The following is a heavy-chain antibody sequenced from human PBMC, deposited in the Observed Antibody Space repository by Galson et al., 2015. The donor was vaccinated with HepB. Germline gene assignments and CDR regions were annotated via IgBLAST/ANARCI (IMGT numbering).Heavy chain of an antibody. J-gene: IGHJ6*02. CDR2: ISGTDAST. V-gene: IGHV3-23*01. Sequence: SLRLSCAASGFTFSSYAMTWVRQAPGKGLEWVSAISGTDASTYYAVSVKGRFTISRENSKNTLYLQMNSLRAEDTAVYYCAKRCYYYYGMDVWGQGTTVTVSS. CDR1: GFTFSSYA. CDR3: AKRCYYYYGMDV.